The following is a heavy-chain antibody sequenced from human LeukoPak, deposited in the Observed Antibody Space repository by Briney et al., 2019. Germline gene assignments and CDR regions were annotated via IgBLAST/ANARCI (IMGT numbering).Heavy chain of an antibody. J-gene: IGHJ4*02. CDR2: ISGSGGST. CDR1: GFTFSSYA. CDR3: ATTMIVVPYFDY. D-gene: IGHD3-22*01. V-gene: IGHV3-23*01. Sequence: GGSLRLSCAASGFTFSSYAMSWVRQAPGKGLEWVSAISGSGGSTYYADSVKGRFTISRDNSKNTLYLQMNSLRAEDTAVYYCATTMIVVPYFDYWGQGTLVTVSS.